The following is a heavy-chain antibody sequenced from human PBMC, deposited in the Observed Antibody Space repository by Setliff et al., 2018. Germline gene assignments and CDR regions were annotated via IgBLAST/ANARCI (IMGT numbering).Heavy chain of an antibody. D-gene: IGHD3-10*01. CDR3: ARDYQGGWFAP. V-gene: IGHV4-34*01. CDR1: GGSFNVYF. Sequence: SETLSLTCAVYGGSFNVYFWSWIRQPPGKGLEWIGEISHSGSTNYKPSLKSRVTMSVDKSKNQFSLNLNSVTAADTAVYYCARDYQGGWFAPWGQGIMVTVSS. CDR2: ISHSGST. J-gene: IGHJ5*02.